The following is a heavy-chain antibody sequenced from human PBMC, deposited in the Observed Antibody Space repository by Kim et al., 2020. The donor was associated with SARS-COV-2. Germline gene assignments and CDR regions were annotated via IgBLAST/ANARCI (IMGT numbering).Heavy chain of an antibody. CDR2: IYHSGST. V-gene: IGHV4-59*01. Sequence: SETLSLTCTVSGDSIRDYFWSWIRQPPGKGLEWIGYIYHSGSTDYNPSLKSRVTISRDTSMNQFSLKFSSVTAADTAIYFCARDRELGYWGQGTLVTVSS. D-gene: IGHD3-10*01. J-gene: IGHJ4*02. CDR1: GDSIRDYF. CDR3: ARDRELGY.